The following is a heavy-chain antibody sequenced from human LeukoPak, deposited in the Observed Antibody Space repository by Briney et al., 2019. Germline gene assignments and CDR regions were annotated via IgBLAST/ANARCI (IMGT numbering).Heavy chain of an antibody. J-gene: IGHJ4*02. CDR3: ARGCSSTSCYQLDY. V-gene: IGHV1-2*02. CDR2: ISPNSGGT. CDR1: GYTFTGYY. Sequence: GASVKVSCKASGYTFTGYYMHWVRQAPGQGLEWMGWISPNSGGTNYAQKFQGRVTMTRDTSISTAYMELSRLRSDDTAVYYCARGCSSTSCYQLDYWGQGTLVTVSS. D-gene: IGHD2-2*01.